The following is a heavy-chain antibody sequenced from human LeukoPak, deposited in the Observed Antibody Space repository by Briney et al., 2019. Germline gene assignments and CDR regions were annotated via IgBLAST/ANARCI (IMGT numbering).Heavy chain of an antibody. V-gene: IGHV5-51*01. D-gene: IGHD1-26*01. CDR3: GRIVVGATTGDFDI. J-gene: IGHJ3*02. CDR2: IYPGDSDT. CDR1: GYSFTSYW. Sequence: GESLKISCKGSGYSFTSYWIGWVRQMPGKGLEWMGIIYPGDSDTKYSASFQGQVTISADNSISTAYLQWSSLKASDTAMYYCGRIVVGATTGDFDIWGQGTMVTVSS.